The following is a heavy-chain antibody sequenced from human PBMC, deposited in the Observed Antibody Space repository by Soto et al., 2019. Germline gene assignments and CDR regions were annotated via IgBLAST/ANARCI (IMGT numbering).Heavy chain of an antibody. CDR2: LDGGGDTT. CDR3: AKESGPRKPFDF. J-gene: IGHJ4*01. V-gene: IGHV3-23*01. Sequence: GGSLRLPCAASGFTFSNYGMNWVRQAPGKGLEWVSALDGGGDTTFYADSVKGRFTISRDNSKNTLYLQMNSLRAADTAVYYCAKESGPRKPFDFWGQGTLVTVSS. CDR1: GFTFSNYG.